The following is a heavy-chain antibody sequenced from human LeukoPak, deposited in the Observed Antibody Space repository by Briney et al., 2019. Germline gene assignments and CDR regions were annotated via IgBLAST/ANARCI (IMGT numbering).Heavy chain of an antibody. CDR2: ISWNGGGT. J-gene: IGHJ4*02. D-gene: IGHD3-22*01. Sequence: GGSLRLSCAASGFTFGDYGMSWVRQAPGKGLEWVSGISWNGGGTAYADSVKGRFTISRDNAKNSLYLQMNSLRAEDTALYPCARVPERFDSSGYYFGYWGQETLVTVSS. CDR3: ARVPERFDSSGYYFGY. V-gene: IGHV3-20*01. CDR1: GFTFGDYG.